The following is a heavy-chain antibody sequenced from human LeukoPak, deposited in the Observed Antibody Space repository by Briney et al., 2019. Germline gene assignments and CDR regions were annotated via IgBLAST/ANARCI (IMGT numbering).Heavy chain of an antibody. CDR3: ARDCGGDCYFSAFDI. Sequence: SVKVSCKASGGTFSSYAISWVRQAPGQGLEWMGRIIPILGIANYAQKFQGRVTITADKSTSTAYMELSSLRSEDTAVYYCARDCGGDCYFSAFDIWGQGTMVTVSS. D-gene: IGHD2-21*02. CDR2: IIPILGIA. J-gene: IGHJ3*02. CDR1: GGTFSSYA. V-gene: IGHV1-69*04.